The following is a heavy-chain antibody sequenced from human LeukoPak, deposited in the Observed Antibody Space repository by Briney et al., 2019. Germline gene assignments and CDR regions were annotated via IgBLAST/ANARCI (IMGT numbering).Heavy chain of an antibody. V-gene: IGHV5-51*01. CDR1: GCHLATYW. J-gene: IGHJ4*02. CDR2: FYSRYCDT. CDR3: ARRDSSSCFDY. D-gene: IGHD6-6*01. Sequence: PWEALEISRQGSGCHLATYWIGRGRQMPGKGLEWMVIFYSRYCDTRYSPSFQGQVTISADKSISTAYLQWSSLKASDTAMYYCARRDSSSCFDYWGQGTLVTVSS.